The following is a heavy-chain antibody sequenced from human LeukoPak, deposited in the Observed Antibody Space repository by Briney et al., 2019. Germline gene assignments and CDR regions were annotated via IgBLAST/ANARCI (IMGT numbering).Heavy chain of an antibody. D-gene: IGHD2-2*01. CDR3: ARPVGSPYCSSTSCYNWFDP. V-gene: IGHV4-39*01. Sequence: PSETLSLTCTVSGGSVSSSSYYWGWIRQPPGKGLEWIGSIYYSGSTYYNPSLKSRVTISVDTSKNQFSLKLGSVTAADTAVYYCARPVGSPYCSSTSCYNWFDPWGQGTLVTVSS. CDR1: GGSVSSSSYY. CDR2: IYYSGST. J-gene: IGHJ5*02.